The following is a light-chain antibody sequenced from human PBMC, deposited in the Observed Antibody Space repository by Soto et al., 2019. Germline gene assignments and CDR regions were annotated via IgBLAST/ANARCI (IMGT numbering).Light chain of an antibody. CDR3: SSYTSSSTPFV. J-gene: IGLJ1*01. Sequence: ALTPPASLSGSPGQSITISCTGTSSDVGGYNYVSWYQQHPGKAPKLMIYDVSDRPSGVSNRFSGSKSGNTASLTISGLQAEDEADYFCSSYTSSSTPFVFGTGTKVTVL. V-gene: IGLV2-14*03. CDR1: SSDVGGYNY. CDR2: DVS.